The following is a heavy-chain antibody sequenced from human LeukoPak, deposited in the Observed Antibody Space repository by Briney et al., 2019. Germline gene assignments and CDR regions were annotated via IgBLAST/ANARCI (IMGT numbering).Heavy chain of an antibody. Sequence: SETLSLTCTVSGGSISSGGYYWSWIRQHPGKGLEWIGYIYYSGSTYYNPSLKSRVTISVDTSKNQFSLKLSSVTAADTAVYYCARDFGVGIAVAGTWGQGTLVTVSS. CDR2: IYYSGST. CDR1: GGSISSGGYY. D-gene: IGHD6-19*01. V-gene: IGHV4-31*03. J-gene: IGHJ4*02. CDR3: ARDFGVGIAVAGT.